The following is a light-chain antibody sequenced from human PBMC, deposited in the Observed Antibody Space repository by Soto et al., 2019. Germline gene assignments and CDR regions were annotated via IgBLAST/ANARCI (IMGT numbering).Light chain of an antibody. CDR2: GAS. J-gene: IGKJ4*01. V-gene: IGKV3-15*01. CDR3: QQYNAWPLT. CDR1: GSVSNN. Sequence: EIVLTQSPATLSVSQGERATLSCRASGSVSNNLAWYQQKPGQAPRLLIYGASARATGVPARFSGSGSGTEFTVSLSGLQSEDFAVYYCQQYNAWPLTFGGGTKVEIK.